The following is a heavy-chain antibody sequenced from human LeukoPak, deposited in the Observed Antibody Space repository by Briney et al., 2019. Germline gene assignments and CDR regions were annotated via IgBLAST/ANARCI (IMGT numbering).Heavy chain of an antibody. Sequence: GSLRLSCAASGFTFSDFYISWIRQPPGKGLEWVSYISSSGSNKDYADSVKGRFTISRDNAKNSLYLQMNSLRAEDTAMYYCARAGLADAFDLWGQGTMVTVSS. CDR1: GFTFSDFY. CDR2: ISSSGSNK. J-gene: IGHJ3*01. CDR3: ARAGLADAFDL. V-gene: IGHV3-11*01.